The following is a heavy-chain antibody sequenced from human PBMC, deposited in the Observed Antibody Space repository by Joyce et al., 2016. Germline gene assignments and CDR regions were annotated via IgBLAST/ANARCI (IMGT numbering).Heavy chain of an antibody. CDR3: ASRRVTTRNWFDP. J-gene: IGHJ5*02. CDR2: MYYSGDT. V-gene: IGHV4-39*01. D-gene: IGHD4-17*01. CDR1: GASIKRGEYY. Sequence: QVQLKESGPGLVRPSETLSLTCAISGASIKRGEYYWAWIRQDPGKGLQWIGSMYYSGDTYRNPSRGSRVTMSIDTSQNLFSLKLTSVTAADTAIYYCASRRVTTRNWFDPWGQGALVIVSS.